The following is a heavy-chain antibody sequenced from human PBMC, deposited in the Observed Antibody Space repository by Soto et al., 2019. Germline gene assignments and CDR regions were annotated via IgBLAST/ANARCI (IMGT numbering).Heavy chain of an antibody. D-gene: IGHD6-19*01. Sequence: EVQLVESGGGLVQPGGSLRLSCAASGFTVSSNYMSWVRQAPGKGLEWVSVIYSGGSTYYADSVKGRFTISRHNSKNALYLQMNSLRAEDTAVYYWARVGIAVASTPLDYWGQGTLVTVSS. V-gene: IGHV3-53*04. CDR3: ARVGIAVASTPLDY. CDR1: GFTVSSNY. CDR2: IYSGGST. J-gene: IGHJ4*02.